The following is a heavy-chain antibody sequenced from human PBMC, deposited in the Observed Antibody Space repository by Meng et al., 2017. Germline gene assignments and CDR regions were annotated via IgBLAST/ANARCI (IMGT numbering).Heavy chain of an antibody. D-gene: IGHD7-27*01. Sequence: VQAGAEVKRPGSSVKYSCKASGGTFSSYAISWVRQAPGQGLEWMGGIIPIFGTANYAQKFQGRVTITADESTSTAYMELSSLRSEDTAVYYCASNDGTGDRTGGDYWGQGTLVTVSS. CDR1: GGTFSSYA. J-gene: IGHJ4*02. V-gene: IGHV1-69*01. CDR2: IIPIFGTA. CDR3: ASNDGTGDRTGGDY.